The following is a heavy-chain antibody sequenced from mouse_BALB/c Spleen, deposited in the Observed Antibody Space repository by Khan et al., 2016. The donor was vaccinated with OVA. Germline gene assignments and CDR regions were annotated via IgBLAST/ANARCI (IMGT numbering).Heavy chain of an antibody. D-gene: IGHD2-14*01. V-gene: IGHV1S136*01. CDR1: GYTFTSYV. J-gene: IGHJ2*01. CDR3: AKSYRDDVYFDY. Sequence: VQLKQSGPELVKPGASVKMSCKASGYTFTSYVMHWLRQKPGQGLEWIGYIYPYNDDTKYNEKFKGKATLTSDKSSSTAYMELSSLTSEDSAVYYCAKSYRDDVYFDYWGQGTTLTVSS. CDR2: IYPYNDDT.